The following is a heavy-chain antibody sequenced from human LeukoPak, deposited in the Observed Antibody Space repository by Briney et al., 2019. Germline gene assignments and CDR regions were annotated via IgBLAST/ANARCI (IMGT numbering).Heavy chain of an antibody. CDR2: ISVYNGHT. CDR3: ARGTASVDYYFDN. J-gene: IGHJ4*02. CDR1: GYILTNYG. V-gene: IGHV1-18*01. D-gene: IGHD2-21*02. Sequence: ASVKVSCKASGYILTNYGLSWVRQAPGQGLEWMGWISVYNGHTKYAQEFQGRVTMTTDTSTNTAYVELRSLRSDDTAVYYCARGTASVDYYFDNWGQGTQVTVSS.